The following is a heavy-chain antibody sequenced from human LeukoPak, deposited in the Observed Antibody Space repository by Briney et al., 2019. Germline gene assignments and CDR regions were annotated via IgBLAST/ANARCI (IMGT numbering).Heavy chain of an antibody. Sequence: TSETLSLTCTVSGGSISSSSYYWGWIRQPPGKGLEWIGSIYYSGSTYYNPSLKSRVTIFVDTSENQFSLKLNSVTAADTALYYCARHEYDFWSAYYNWGQGTLVTVSS. D-gene: IGHD3-3*01. V-gene: IGHV4-39*01. CDR3: ARHEYDFWSAYYN. CDR1: GGSISSSSYY. J-gene: IGHJ4*02. CDR2: IYYSGST.